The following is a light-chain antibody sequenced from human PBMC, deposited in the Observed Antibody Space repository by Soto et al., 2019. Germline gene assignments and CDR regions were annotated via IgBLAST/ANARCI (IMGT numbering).Light chain of an antibody. Sequence: QSVLTQPPSASGTAGQVVTISCSGGDSNIGSNSVYWHQHLPRMAPKLLIYYNNQRPSGVPDRFSGSRSGTSASLAIVGLRSEDEAVYYCAAWDASLSACVFGTGTKVTVL. CDR3: AAWDASLSACV. CDR1: DSNIGSNS. V-gene: IGLV1-47*02. J-gene: IGLJ1*01. CDR2: YNN.